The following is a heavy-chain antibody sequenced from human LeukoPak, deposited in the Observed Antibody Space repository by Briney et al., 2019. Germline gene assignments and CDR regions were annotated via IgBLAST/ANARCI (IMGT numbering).Heavy chain of an antibody. V-gene: IGHV1-69*13. CDR3: AEDGIRYFDWLQYYYFDY. D-gene: IGHD3-9*01. Sequence: ASVKVSCKASGGTFSSYAISWVRQAPGQGLELMGGIIPIFGTANYAQKFQGRVTITADESTSTAYMELSSLRSEDTAVFFRAEDGIRYFDWLQYYYFDYWGQGTLVTVSS. CDR1: GGTFSSYA. CDR2: IIPIFGTA. J-gene: IGHJ4*02.